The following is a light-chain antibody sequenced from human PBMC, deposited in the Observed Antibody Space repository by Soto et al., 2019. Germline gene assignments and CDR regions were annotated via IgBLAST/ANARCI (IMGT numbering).Light chain of an antibody. CDR3: QQSYSTPELT. Sequence: DIQMTQSPSSLSASVGDRVTITCRASQSISSYLNWYQQKPGKAPNLLIYAASSLQSGGPSRFSGSGSGTDFTLTISSLQPEDFATYYCQQSYSTPELTFGGGTKVEIK. J-gene: IGKJ4*01. V-gene: IGKV1-39*01. CDR1: QSISSY. CDR2: AAS.